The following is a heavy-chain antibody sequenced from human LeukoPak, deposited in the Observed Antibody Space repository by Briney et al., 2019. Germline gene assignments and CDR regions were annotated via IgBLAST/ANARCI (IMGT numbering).Heavy chain of an antibody. Sequence: ASVKVSCKASGYTFTGYYMHWVRQAPGQGLEWMGWINPNSGGTNYAQKFQGRVTMTRDTSISTAYMELRSLRSDDTAVYYCARGPLLRFLEWEQYYFDYWGQGTLVTVSS. CDR2: INPNSGGT. V-gene: IGHV1-2*02. J-gene: IGHJ4*02. D-gene: IGHD3-3*01. CDR3: ARGPLLRFLEWEQYYFDY. CDR1: GYTFTGYY.